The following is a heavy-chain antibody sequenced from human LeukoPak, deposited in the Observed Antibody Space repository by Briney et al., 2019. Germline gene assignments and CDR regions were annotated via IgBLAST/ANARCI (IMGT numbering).Heavy chain of an antibody. V-gene: IGHV3-21*01. CDR1: GFTFCRYD. J-gene: IGHJ4*02. CDR2: ISSSSSYI. Sequence: GGSLRLSCASSGFTFCRYDMNWVRQAPGKGLGWVSSISSSSSYIYYADSVKGRFTISRDNAKNSLYLQMNSLRAEDTAVYYCARESGYSYGYGIDYWGQGTLVTVSS. CDR3: ARESGYSYGYGIDY. D-gene: IGHD5-18*01.